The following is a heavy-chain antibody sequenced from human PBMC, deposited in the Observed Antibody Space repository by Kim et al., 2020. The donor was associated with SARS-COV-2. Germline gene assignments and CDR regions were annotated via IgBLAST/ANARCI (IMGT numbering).Heavy chain of an antibody. V-gene: IGHV3-33*01. CDR3: ARDGSWAAAGTMDY. J-gene: IGHJ4*02. D-gene: IGHD6-13*01. CDR2: IWYDGSNK. Sequence: GGSLRLSCAASGFTFSSYGMHWVRQAPGKGLEWVAVIWYDGSNKYYADSVKGRFTISRDNSKNTLYLQMNSLRAEDTAVYYCARDGSWAAAGTMDYWGQGTLDTVSS. CDR1: GFTFSSYG.